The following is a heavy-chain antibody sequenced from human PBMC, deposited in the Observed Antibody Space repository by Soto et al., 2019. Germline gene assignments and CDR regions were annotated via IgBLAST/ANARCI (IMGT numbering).Heavy chain of an antibody. CDR3: AKGGIGELGGVDY. CDR2: LNSGGSRT. D-gene: IGHD1-26*01. V-gene: IGHV3-23*01. CDR1: GFTFSSYA. Sequence: EVQLLESGGGLVQPGGSLRLSCAASGFTFSSYAMTWVRQTPGKGLEWVSSLNSGGSRTFYADSVKGRFTISRDNSKNTLYLQMNSLRAEDTALYYCAKGGIGELGGVDYWGQGTLVTVSS. J-gene: IGHJ4*02.